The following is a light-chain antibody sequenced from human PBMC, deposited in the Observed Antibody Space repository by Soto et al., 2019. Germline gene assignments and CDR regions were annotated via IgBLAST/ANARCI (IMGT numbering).Light chain of an antibody. CDR1: QSVSSN. J-gene: IGKJ4*01. Sequence: EIVMTRSPATLSVSPGERATLSGRASQSVSSNLGWYQQKPGQAPRLLIYGASTRAAGIPARFSGGGSETEFTLTISSVQSEDFAVYYCQQYNNWPLTFGGGTKVDIK. V-gene: IGKV3-15*01. CDR3: QQYNNWPLT. CDR2: GAS.